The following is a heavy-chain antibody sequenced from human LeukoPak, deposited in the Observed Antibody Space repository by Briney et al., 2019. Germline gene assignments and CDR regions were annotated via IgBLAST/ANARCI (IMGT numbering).Heavy chain of an antibody. J-gene: IGHJ4*02. CDR3: ARLWYSSGWYVGYLDY. V-gene: IGHV5-51*01. D-gene: IGHD6-19*01. Sequence: GESLKISCKGSGYSFTSYWIGWVRQMPGKGLGWVGIIYPGDSDTRYSPSFQGQVTISADKSISTAYLQWSSLKASDTAMYYCARLWYSSGWYVGYLDYWGQGTLVTVSS. CDR2: IYPGDSDT. CDR1: GYSFTSYW.